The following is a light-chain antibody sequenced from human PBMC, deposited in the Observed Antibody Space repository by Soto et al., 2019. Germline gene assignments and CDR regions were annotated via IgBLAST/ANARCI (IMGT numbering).Light chain of an antibody. CDR2: EVS. Sequence: QSVLTQTPSAAGSPGQSVTISCTGTSSDVGAYDSVSWYQHHPGKDPKALIYEVSKRPSGVPDRFSGSKSGNTASLTVSGLQAADEADYFCQSYAGSNTYVFGSGTKLTVL. V-gene: IGLV2-8*01. CDR1: SSDVGAYDS. J-gene: IGLJ1*01. CDR3: QSYAGSNTYV.